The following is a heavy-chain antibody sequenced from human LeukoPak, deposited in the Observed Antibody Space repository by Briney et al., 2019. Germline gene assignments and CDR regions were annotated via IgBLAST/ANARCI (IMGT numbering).Heavy chain of an antibody. CDR2: IKQDGSEK. CDR3: ARGIGEYSGSFPYYFDY. CDR1: GFTFSSYW. J-gene: IGHJ4*02. Sequence: PGGSLRLSCAASGFTFSSYWMSWVRQAPGKGLEWVANIKQDGSEKYYVDSVKGRFTISRDNAKNSLYLQMNSLRAEDTAVYYCARGIGEYSGSFPYYFDYWGQGTLVTVSS. D-gene: IGHD1-26*01. V-gene: IGHV3-7*01.